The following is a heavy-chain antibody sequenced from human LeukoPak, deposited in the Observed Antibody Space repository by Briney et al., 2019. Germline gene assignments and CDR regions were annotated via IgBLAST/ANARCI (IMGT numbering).Heavy chain of an antibody. J-gene: IGHJ4*02. CDR3: ARGLGSYFDY. D-gene: IGHD6-19*01. CDR2: IYLDDSET. V-gene: IGHV5-51*01. CDR1: GDNFNKFW. Sequence: GESLKISCKGGGDNFNKFWIVWVRQMPGKGLEWMGVIYLDDSETKYSPSFQGQVTISVDKSISTAYLQWSSLKASDTAIYYCARGLGSYFDYWGQGTLVTVSS.